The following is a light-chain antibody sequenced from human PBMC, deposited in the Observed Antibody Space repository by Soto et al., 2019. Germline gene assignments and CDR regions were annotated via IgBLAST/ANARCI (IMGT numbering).Light chain of an antibody. CDR1: SSNIGSTT. J-gene: IGLJ3*02. CDR2: NNN. Sequence: QSVLTQPPSASGTPGQRVTIACSGSSSNIGSTTVKWYKQLPGTAPKLLIYNNNQRPSGVPDRLSGSQSGTSASLAISGLQSEDEADYYCAAWEDSLNGVVFGGGTKLTVL. V-gene: IGLV1-44*01. CDR3: AAWEDSLNGVV.